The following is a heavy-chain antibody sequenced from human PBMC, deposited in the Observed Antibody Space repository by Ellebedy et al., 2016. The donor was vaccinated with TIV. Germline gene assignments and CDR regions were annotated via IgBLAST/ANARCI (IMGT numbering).Heavy chain of an antibody. CDR2: ISGSGGST. Sequence: PGGSLRLSCEASGFTFSSYAMSWVRQAPGKGLEWVSAISGSGGSTYYADSVKGRFTISRGNSKNTLYLHMNSLRAEDTGVYYCARPWVEMATIGDAFDIWGQGTMVSVSS. V-gene: IGHV3-23*01. CDR3: ARPWVEMATIGDAFDI. CDR1: GFTFSSYA. D-gene: IGHD5-24*01. J-gene: IGHJ3*02.